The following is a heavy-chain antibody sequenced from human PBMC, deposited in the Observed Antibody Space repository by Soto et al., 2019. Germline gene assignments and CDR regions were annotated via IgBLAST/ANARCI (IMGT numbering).Heavy chain of an antibody. Sequence: GSLRLSCAGSGFTLSIHWMHWVRQGPGKGLVWVSRINRDGSRTTYADSVKEKFTVSRNNAKNTLYLQVNSMRNKNSAVYYCAREGRPSNTHMDVWGKGTTVTVSS. CDR3: AREGRPSNTHMDV. CDR1: GFTLSIHW. CDR2: INRDGSRT. V-gene: IGHV3-74*01. J-gene: IGHJ6*03.